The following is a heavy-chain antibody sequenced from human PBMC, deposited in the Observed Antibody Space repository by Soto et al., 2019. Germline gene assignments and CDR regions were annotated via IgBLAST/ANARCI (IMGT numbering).Heavy chain of an antibody. CDR1: GGSISSYY. CDR3: ARAGDRDTAMVYYYYGMDV. J-gene: IGHJ6*02. CDR2: IYYSGST. V-gene: IGHV4-59*01. D-gene: IGHD5-18*01. Sequence: PSETLSLTCTVSGGSISSYYWSWIRQPPGKGLEWIGYIYYSGSTNYNPSLKSRVTISVDTSKNQFSLKLCSVTAADTAVYYCARAGDRDTAMVYYYYGMDVWGQGTTVTVSS.